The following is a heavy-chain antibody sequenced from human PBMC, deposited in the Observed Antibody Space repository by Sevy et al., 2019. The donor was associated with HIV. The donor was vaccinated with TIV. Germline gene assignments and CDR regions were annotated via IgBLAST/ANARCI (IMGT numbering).Heavy chain of an antibody. CDR3: AKKMGGGSGMAFLVDY. J-gene: IGHJ4*02. CDR1: GFTFSSFA. CDR2: ISGTGDYT. Sequence: GGSLRLSCAASGFTFSSFAMGWVRQAPGKGLDWISVISGTGDYTYYADSVKGRFTISRDNSKNTLFLQMNSLRAEDTAIFYCAKKMGGGSGMAFLVDYWDQGTLVTVSS. D-gene: IGHD5-18*01. V-gene: IGHV3-23*01.